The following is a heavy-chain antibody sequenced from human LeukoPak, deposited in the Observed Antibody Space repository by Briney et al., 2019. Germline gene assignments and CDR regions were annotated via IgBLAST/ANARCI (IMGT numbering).Heavy chain of an antibody. Sequence: VKVSCKASGGTFSSYAISWVRQAPGQGLEWMGGIIPIFGTANYAQKFQGRVTITADESTSTAYMELSSLRSEDTAVYYCARTHSNGWYSLGYYYMDVWGKGTTVTVSS. D-gene: IGHD6-19*01. J-gene: IGHJ6*03. V-gene: IGHV1-69*13. CDR1: GGTFSSYA. CDR2: IIPIFGTA. CDR3: ARTHSNGWYSLGYYYMDV.